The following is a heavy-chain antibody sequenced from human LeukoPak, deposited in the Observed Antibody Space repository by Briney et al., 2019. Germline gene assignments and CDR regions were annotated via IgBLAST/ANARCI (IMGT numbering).Heavy chain of an antibody. Sequence: SQTLSLTCTVSGDSISRNNYHWSWIRQPAGKGLEWIGRIYTSGSTYYNPSLKSRVTISVDTSKNQFSLKLSSVTAADTAVYYCATPFDIVVVPAALGAFDIWGQGTMVTVSS. J-gene: IGHJ3*02. V-gene: IGHV4-61*02. CDR1: GDSISRNNYH. CDR2: IYTSGST. D-gene: IGHD2-2*01. CDR3: ATPFDIVVVPAALGAFDI.